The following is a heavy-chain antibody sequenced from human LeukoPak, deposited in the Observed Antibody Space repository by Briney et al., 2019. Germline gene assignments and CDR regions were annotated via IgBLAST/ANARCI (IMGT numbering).Heavy chain of an antibody. CDR2: ISSSSSYM. J-gene: IGHJ5*02. Sequence: GGSLRLSCAASGFAFSTYSMNWVRQAPGKGLEWVSVISSSSSYMYYADSVKGRFTISRDNAKNSLYLQMNSLRVEDTAVYYCAREAWFDPWGQGTLVTDSS. V-gene: IGHV3-21*01. CDR3: AREAWFDP. CDR1: GFAFSTYS.